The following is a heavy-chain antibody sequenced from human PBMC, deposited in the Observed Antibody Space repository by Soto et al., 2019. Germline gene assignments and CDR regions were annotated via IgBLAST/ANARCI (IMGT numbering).Heavy chain of an antibody. CDR2: ISYDGSNK. Sequence: QVQLVESGGGVVQPGRSLRLSCAASGFTFSSYAMHWVRQGPGKGLEWVAVISYDGSNKYYADSVKGRFTISRDNSKNTLYLQMNSLRAEDTAVYYCARDGRGGAPYFDYWGQGTLVTVSS. CDR3: ARDGRGGAPYFDY. V-gene: IGHV3-30-3*01. J-gene: IGHJ4*02. CDR1: GFTFSSYA. D-gene: IGHD2-21*01.